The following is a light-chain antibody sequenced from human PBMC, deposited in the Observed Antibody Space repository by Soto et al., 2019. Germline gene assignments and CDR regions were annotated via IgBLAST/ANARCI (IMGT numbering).Light chain of an antibody. CDR3: CSYAGSPYV. Sequence: QSALTQPRSVSGSPGQSVTISCTGTSSDVGGYNYVSWYQQHPGKAPKVMIYDVSKRPSGVPDHFSGSKSGNTASLTISGLQAEDEADYYCCSYAGSPYVFGTGTKLTVL. CDR1: SSDVGGYNY. CDR2: DVS. V-gene: IGLV2-11*01. J-gene: IGLJ1*01.